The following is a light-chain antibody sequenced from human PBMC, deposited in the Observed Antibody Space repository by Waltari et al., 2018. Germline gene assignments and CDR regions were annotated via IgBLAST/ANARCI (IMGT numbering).Light chain of an antibody. J-gene: IGKJ1*01. CDR3: QQGASFPPT. V-gene: IGKV1-12*01. CDR2: AVS. CDR1: QDISSA. Sequence: EIQMTKSPSSVSASVGDRVTLTCRAGQDISSALAWYQQTPGQAPNLLIYAVSSLQSGVPSRFSGSGSWTDFTLTISNLQPADVATYFCQQGASFPPTFGQGTKVEIK.